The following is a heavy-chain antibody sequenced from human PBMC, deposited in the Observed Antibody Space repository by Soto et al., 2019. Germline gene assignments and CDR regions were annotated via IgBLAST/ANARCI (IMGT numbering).Heavy chain of an antibody. CDR1: GYTFTSYG. V-gene: IGHV1-69*04. CDR2: IIPIPDIT. J-gene: IGHJ6*03. D-gene: IGHD3-9*01. CDR3: ARVSSPEPPWGMTGYFSSHYYYYMDV. Sequence: SVKVSCKASGYTFTSYGISWVRQAPGQGLEWMGRIIPIPDITNYAQKFQGRVTVTRDRSTSTAYMELTSLRSEDTAVYYCARVSSPEPPWGMTGYFSSHYYYYMDVWGKGTTVTVS.